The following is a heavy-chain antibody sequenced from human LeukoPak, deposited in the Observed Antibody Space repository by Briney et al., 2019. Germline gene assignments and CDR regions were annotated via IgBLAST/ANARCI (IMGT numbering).Heavy chain of an antibody. CDR3: ARTRQQWLVWFDP. D-gene: IGHD6-19*01. Sequence: ASVKVSCKASGYTFTSYGISWVRQAPGQGLEWMGWISAYNGSTNYAQKLQGRVTMTTDTSTSTAYMELRSLRSEDTAVYYCARTRQQWLVWFDPWGQGTLVTVSS. CDR2: ISAYNGST. CDR1: GYTFTSYG. V-gene: IGHV1-18*01. J-gene: IGHJ5*02.